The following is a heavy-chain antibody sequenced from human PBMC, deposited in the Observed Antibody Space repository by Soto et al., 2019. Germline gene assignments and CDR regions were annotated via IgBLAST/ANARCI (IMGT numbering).Heavy chain of an antibody. CDR3: ARQHLGYCSSTSCPGDI. D-gene: IGHD2-2*01. Sequence: PGGPLRLSFAASVFTVSSNYMSWVRQAPRKGLEWVSVIYSGGSTYYADSVKGRFTISRHNSKNTLYLQMNSLRAEDTAVYYCARQHLGYCSSTSCPGDIWGQGTMVTVSS. CDR2: IYSGGST. J-gene: IGHJ3*02. CDR1: VFTVSSNY. V-gene: IGHV3-53*04.